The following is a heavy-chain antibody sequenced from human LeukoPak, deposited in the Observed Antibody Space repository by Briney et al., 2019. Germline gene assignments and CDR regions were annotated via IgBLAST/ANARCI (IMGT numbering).Heavy chain of an antibody. V-gene: IGHV3-30*02. Sequence: GGSLRLSCAASGFTFSNYGMHWVRQAPGKGLEWVAFVRYDESTKFYADSVKGRFTISRDNSKTTLYLQMNSLRAEDTAVYYCARGRATVDYWGQGTLVTVSS. CDR1: GFTFSNYG. J-gene: IGHJ4*02. CDR2: VRYDESTK. CDR3: ARGRATVDY. D-gene: IGHD1-26*01.